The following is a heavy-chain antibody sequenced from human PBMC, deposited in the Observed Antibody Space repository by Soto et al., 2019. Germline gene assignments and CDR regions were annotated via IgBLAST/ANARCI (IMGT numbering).Heavy chain of an antibody. Sequence: QVQLVQSGAEVKTPGASVKVSCKASGYTFASYDINWVRQAPGQGLEWLGWMNPNSGNTGYAQKFPGRLTMTRDTALSIAHMELSSLRNEYTAVYYCARSDGYNFNWLDSWGQGTLVTVSA. CDR2: MNPNSGNT. CDR3: ARSDGYNFNWLDS. D-gene: IGHD2-21*01. V-gene: IGHV1-8*01. J-gene: IGHJ5*01. CDR1: GYTFASYD.